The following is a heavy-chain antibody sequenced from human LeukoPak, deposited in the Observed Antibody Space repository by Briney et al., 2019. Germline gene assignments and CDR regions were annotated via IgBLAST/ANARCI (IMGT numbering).Heavy chain of an antibody. CDR3: ARAGGLWDAFDI. J-gene: IGHJ3*02. CDR1: GFTFSDYI. Sequence: PGGSLRLSCAASGFTFSDYIINWVRQAPGKGLEWVSSISISSSYIYYADSVKGRFTISRDNTKNSLYLQLNSLRAEDTAVYYCARAGGLWDAFDIWGQGTMVTVSS. D-gene: IGHD2-21*01. V-gene: IGHV3-21*01. CDR2: ISISSSYI.